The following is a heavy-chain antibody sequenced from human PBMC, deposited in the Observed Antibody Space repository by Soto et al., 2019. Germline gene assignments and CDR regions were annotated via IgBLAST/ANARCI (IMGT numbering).Heavy chain of an antibody. V-gene: IGHV4-61*08. CDR2: IYSSGST. Sequence: SETLSLTCTVSGDSVSSVGSHWNWIRQSPGKGLEWIGYIYSSGSTRYNPSLKSRVTISLDTSKNQFSLKLSSVTAADTAVYYCARASIAAAGTPYLTTATFDYWGQGTLVTVSS. CDR3: ARASIAAAGTPYLTTATFDY. D-gene: IGHD6-13*01. CDR1: GDSVSSVGSH. J-gene: IGHJ4*02.